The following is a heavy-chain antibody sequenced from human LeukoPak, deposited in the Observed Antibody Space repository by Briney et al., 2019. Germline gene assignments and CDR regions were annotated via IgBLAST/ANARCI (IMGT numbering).Heavy chain of an antibody. CDR1: GFTFSSYA. J-gene: IGHJ6*03. D-gene: IGHD4-17*01. CDR3: AREDYGYYYMDV. CDR2: IYSGGST. V-gene: IGHV3-66*01. Sequence: QPGGSLRLSCAASGFTFSSYAMSWVRQAPGKGLEWVSVIYSGGSTYYADSVKGRFTISRDNSKNTLYLQMNSLRAEDTAVYYCAREDYGYYYMDVWGKGTTVTISS.